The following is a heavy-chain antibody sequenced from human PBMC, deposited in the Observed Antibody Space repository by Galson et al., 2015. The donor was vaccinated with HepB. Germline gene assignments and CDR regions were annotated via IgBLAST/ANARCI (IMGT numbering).Heavy chain of an antibody. D-gene: IGHD6-13*01. V-gene: IGHV3-23*01. CDR1: GFSFSSYA. Sequence: SLRLSCAASGFSFSSYAMSWVRQAPGKGLEWVSAIGGSGGSTYYADSVKGRFTISRDNSKNTLYLQMNSLRAEDTAVYYCAKVDSSSWFLDYWGQGTLVTVSS. CDR3: AKVDSSSWFLDY. J-gene: IGHJ4*02. CDR2: IGGSGGST.